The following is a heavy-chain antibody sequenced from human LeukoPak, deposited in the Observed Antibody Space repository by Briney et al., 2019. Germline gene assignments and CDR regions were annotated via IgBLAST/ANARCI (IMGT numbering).Heavy chain of an antibody. CDR1: GFSLTTNGVG. V-gene: IGHV2-5*02. Sequence: SGPTLVKPTQTLTLTCTFSGFSLTTNGVGVGWIRQPPGKALEGLALIYWDDEKRYSPSLRTRLTITKDTSKSQVVLTLTNMDPVDTATHYCAHLYFYNSGGYSRAFDYWGQGTLVTVSS. D-gene: IGHD3-22*01. CDR2: IYWDDEK. J-gene: IGHJ4*02. CDR3: AHLYFYNSGGYSRAFDY.